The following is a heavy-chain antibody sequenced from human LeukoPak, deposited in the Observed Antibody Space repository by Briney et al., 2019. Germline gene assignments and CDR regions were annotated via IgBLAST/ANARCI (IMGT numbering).Heavy chain of an antibody. CDR3: ARAAGSYGYDFFDY. Sequence: SETLSLTCTVSGGSISSYYWSWIRQPPGKGLEWIGYIYYSGSTNYNPPLKSRVTISVDTSKNQFSLKLSSVTAADTAVYYCARAAGSYGYDFFDYWGQGTLVTVSS. D-gene: IGHD5-18*01. CDR1: GGSISSYY. V-gene: IGHV4-59*01. CDR2: IYYSGST. J-gene: IGHJ4*02.